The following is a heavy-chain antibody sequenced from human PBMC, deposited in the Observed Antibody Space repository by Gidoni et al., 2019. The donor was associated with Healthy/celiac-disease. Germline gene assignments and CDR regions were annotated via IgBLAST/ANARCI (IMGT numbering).Heavy chain of an antibody. Sequence: EVQLLESGGGLVQPGGSLRRSCASSGFTFSSYAMSWVRQAPGKGLEWVSAISGSGGSTYYADSVKGRFTISRDNSKNTLYLQMNSLRAEDTAVYYCAKDPHYDSSGYYSYWGQGTLVTVSS. CDR3: AKDPHYDSSGYYSY. D-gene: IGHD3-22*01. CDR1: GFTFSSYA. J-gene: IGHJ4*02. CDR2: ISGSGGST. V-gene: IGHV3-23*01.